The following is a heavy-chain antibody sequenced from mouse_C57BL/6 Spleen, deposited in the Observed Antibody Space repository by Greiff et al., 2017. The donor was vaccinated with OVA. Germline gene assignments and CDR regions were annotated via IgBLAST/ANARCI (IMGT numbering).Heavy chain of an antibody. V-gene: IGHV1-15*01. Sequence: QVQLQQSGAELVRPGASVTLSCKASGYTSTDYEMHWVKQTPVHGLEWIGAIDPETGGTAYNQKVQGKAILTADKSSSTAYMELRSLTSEDSAVYYCTRFGPARDYWGQGTTLTVSS. J-gene: IGHJ2*01. CDR2: IDPETGGT. CDR1: GYTSTDYE. CDR3: TRFGPARDY.